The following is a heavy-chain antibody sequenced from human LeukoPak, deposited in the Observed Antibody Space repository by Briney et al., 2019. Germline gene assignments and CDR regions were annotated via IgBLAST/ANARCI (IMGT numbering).Heavy chain of an antibody. J-gene: IGHJ3*02. Sequence: ASVKVSCKASGYTFTSYGISWVRQAPGQGLEWMGWISAYNGNTNYAQKLQGRVTMTTDTSTSTANMELRSLRSDDTAVYYCARDSGIMNMFGGGRGTVLEEPNDVFDIWGQGTMVTVSS. CDR1: GYTFTSYG. D-gene: IGHD3-16*01. CDR3: ARDSGIMNMFGGGRGTVLEEPNDVFDI. CDR2: ISAYNGNT. V-gene: IGHV1-18*01.